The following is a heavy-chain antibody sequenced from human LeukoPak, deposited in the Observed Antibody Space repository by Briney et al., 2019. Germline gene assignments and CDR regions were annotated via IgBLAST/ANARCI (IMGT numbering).Heavy chain of an antibody. CDR1: GFTFSTYW. V-gene: IGHV3-7*04. Sequence: GGSLRLSCAGSGFTFSTYWMSWVRQAPGKGLEWVGNIKQDGSEKYYVDSVKGRFTISRDNAKNSLYLQMNSLRAEDTAAYYCARYGSIVAAGTFDYWGQGTLVTVSS. CDR2: IKQDGSEK. J-gene: IGHJ4*02. CDR3: ARYGSIVAAGTFDY. D-gene: IGHD6-13*01.